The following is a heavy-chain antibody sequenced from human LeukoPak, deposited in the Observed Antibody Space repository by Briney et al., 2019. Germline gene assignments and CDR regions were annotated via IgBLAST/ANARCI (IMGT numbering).Heavy chain of an antibody. Sequence: GGSLRLSCEASGFTSISYWMSWVRQAPGKGLEWVANIKQDGSEKYYVDSVKGRFTISRDNAKNSLSLRMNSLSAEDTAVYYCATGYSSGWYFYFQHWGQGSLVSVSS. CDR3: ATGYSSGWYFYFQH. J-gene: IGHJ1*01. CDR1: GFTSISYW. V-gene: IGHV3-7*01. D-gene: IGHD6-19*01. CDR2: IKQDGSEK.